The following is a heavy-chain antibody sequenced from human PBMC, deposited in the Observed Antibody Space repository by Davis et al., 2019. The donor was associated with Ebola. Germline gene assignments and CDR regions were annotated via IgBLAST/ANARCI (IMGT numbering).Heavy chain of an antibody. CDR3: AREGGRYYDSSGYVFDI. CDR2: INPITGGT. V-gene: IGHV1-46*01. CDR1: GYRLTSYY. Sequence: ASVPVSCKASGYRLTSYYMHWGRQAPGQGLEWMGIINPITGGTSYAQNFQVRVNMTRDTSTSTVYMELSSLRSEDTAVYYCAREGGRYYDSSGYVFDIWGQGTMVKVSS. J-gene: IGHJ3*02. D-gene: IGHD3-22*01.